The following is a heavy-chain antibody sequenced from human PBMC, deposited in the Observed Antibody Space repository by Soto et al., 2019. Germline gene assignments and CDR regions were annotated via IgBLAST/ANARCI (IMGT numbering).Heavy chain of an antibody. D-gene: IGHD6-19*01. CDR1: GGSISSYY. Sequence: LSLTCTVSGGSISSYYWSWIRQPPGKGLEWIGYIYYSGSTNYNPSLKSRVTISVDTSKNQFSLKLSSVTAADTAVYYCARQGYSSDNWFDPWGQGTLVTVSS. CDR2: IYYSGST. J-gene: IGHJ5*02. V-gene: IGHV4-59*08. CDR3: ARQGYSSDNWFDP.